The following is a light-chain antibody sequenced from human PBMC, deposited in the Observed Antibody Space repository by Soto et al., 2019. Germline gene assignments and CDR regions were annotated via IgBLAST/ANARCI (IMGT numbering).Light chain of an antibody. J-gene: IGKJ4*01. V-gene: IGKV1-39*01. Sequence: DIQMTQSPSSLSAAVGDRVTITCRASQSISNNLNWYQQKPGKAPRLLIYGASSLQSGVPSRFSGSGSGTDFTLVISSLQPEDFTTYYCQQSYRSPLPFGGGTTVEIK. CDR3: QQSYRSPLP. CDR1: QSISNN. CDR2: GAS.